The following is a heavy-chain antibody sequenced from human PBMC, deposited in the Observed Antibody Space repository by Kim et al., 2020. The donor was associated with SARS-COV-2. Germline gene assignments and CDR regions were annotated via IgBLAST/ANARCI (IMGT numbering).Heavy chain of an antibody. CDR3: TTVRFLYTGSWGD. V-gene: IGHV3-15*01. Sequence: AQTVRGRFTISRDAAKNTWYLQMNSVKTEDTAVFYCTTVRFLYTGSWGDWGQGTLVTVSS. J-gene: IGHJ4*02. D-gene: IGHD6-13*01.